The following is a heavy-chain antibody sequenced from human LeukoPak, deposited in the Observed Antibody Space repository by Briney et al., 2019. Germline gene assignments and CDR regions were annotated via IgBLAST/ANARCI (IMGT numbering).Heavy chain of an antibody. CDR3: AGWDTIRRTSSFDY. J-gene: IGHJ4*02. CDR1: GGTFSRYA. Sequence: ASLKISCKAPGGTFSRYAISCVRQAPGEGLEWMGRIIPILGIANYGNKFQGRVRITAGKSASTAWMGLGRVRSEDTAVYYCAGWDTIRRTSSFDYWGQGTLVTVSS. D-gene: IGHD1-26*01. V-gene: IGHV1-69*04. CDR2: IIPILGIA.